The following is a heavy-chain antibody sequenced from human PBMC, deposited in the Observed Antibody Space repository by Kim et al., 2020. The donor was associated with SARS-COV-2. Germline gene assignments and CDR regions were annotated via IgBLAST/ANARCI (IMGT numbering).Heavy chain of an antibody. CDR1: GFTFSSYA. V-gene: IGHV3-30-3*01. D-gene: IGHD5-18*01. Sequence: GGSLRLSCAASGFTFSSYAMHWVRQAPGKGLEWVAVISYDGSNKYYADSVKGRFTISRDNSKNTLYLQMNSLRAEDTAVYYCRGYSYAPFNAFDIWGQG. CDR2: ISYDGSNK. J-gene: IGHJ3*02. CDR3: RGYSYAPFNAFDI.